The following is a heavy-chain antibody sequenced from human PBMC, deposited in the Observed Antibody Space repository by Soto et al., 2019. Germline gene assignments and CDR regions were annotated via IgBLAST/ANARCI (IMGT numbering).Heavy chain of an antibody. CDR1: GYTFTSYY. CDR2: INPSGGST. J-gene: IGHJ3*02. Sequence: QVQLVQSGAEVKKPGASVKVSCKASGYTFTSYYMHWVRQAPGQGLEWMGIINPSGGSTGYAQKFQGRVTMTRDTSTSTVYMELSSLRSEDTAVYYCARKTYYYDSSDPGSAFDIWGQGTMVTVSS. CDR3: ARKTYYYDSSDPGSAFDI. V-gene: IGHV1-46*01. D-gene: IGHD3-22*01.